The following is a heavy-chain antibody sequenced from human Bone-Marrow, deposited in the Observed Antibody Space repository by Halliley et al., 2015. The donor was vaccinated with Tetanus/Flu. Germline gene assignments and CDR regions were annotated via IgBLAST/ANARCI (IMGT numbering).Heavy chain of an antibody. J-gene: IGHJ4*02. CDR3: ARERVGTTPYFFDS. V-gene: IGHV4-31*03. D-gene: IGHD1-26*01. Sequence: TLSLTCTVSGDSISSGISYWSWIRQFPGKGLEWIGYIYYSGSTYYNPSLKSRVIMSIETSENQFSLNLNSVTAAGTAVYYCARERVGTTPYFFDSWGRGTLVTVSS. CDR2: IYYSGST. CDR1: GDSISSGISY.